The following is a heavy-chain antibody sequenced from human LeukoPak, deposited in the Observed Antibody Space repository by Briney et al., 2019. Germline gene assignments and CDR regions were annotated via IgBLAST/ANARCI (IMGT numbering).Heavy chain of an antibody. CDR2: ISYDGSNK. V-gene: IGHV3-30*18. CDR1: GFTFSSYW. CDR3: AKEGHDFWSGYYSSPNWYFDL. Sequence: GGSLRLSCAASGFTFSSYWMSWVRQAPGKGLEWVAVISYDGSNKYYADSVKGRFTISRDNSKNTLYLQMNSLGAEDTAVYYCAKEGHDFWSGYYSSPNWYFDLWGRGTLVTVSS. D-gene: IGHD3-3*01. J-gene: IGHJ2*01.